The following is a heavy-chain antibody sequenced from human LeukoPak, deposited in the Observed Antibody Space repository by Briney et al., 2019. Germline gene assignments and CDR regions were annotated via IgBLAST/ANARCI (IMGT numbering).Heavy chain of an antibody. CDR3: ARGLRGYSYGQRMVQAFDI. D-gene: IGHD5-18*01. J-gene: IGHJ3*02. CDR1: GGSISSYY. V-gene: IGHV4-4*07. Sequence: SGTLSLTCTVSGGSISSYYWSWIRQPAGKGLEWIGRIYTSGSTNYNPSLKSRVTMSVDTSKNQFSLKLSSVTAADTAVYYCARGLRGYSYGQRMVQAFDIWGQGTMVTVSS. CDR2: IYTSGST.